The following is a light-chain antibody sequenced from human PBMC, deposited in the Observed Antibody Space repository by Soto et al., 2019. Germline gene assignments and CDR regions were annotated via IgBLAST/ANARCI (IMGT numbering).Light chain of an antibody. CDR1: QSVSSN. V-gene: IGKV3-20*01. Sequence: ILMTQSPATLSVSPGERATFSCRASQSVSSNLAWYQQKPGQAPRLLIYGASSRATGIPDRFSGSGSGTDFTLTISRLEPEDFAVYYCQQYGSSQITFGQGTRLEIK. CDR3: QQYGSSQIT. CDR2: GAS. J-gene: IGKJ5*01.